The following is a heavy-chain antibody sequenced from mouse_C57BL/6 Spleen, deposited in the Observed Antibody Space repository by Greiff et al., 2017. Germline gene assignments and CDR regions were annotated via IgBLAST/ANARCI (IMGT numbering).Heavy chain of an antibody. D-gene: IGHD1-1*01. J-gene: IGHJ2*01. CDR1: GYTFTGSW. Sequence: VQLKQSGAELMKPGASVKLSCKATGYTFTGSWIEWVKQRPGHGLEWIGEILPGSGSTNYNEKFKGKATFTADKSSNTAYMQLSSLTTEDSAIYYCANPYYYGSSYVDFGYWGKGTTLTASS. CDR3: ANPYYYGSSYVDFGY. V-gene: IGHV1-9*01. CDR2: ILPGSGST.